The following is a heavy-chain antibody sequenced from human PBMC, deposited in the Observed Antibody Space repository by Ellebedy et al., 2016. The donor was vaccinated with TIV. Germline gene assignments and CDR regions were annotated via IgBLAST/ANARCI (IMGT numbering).Heavy chain of an antibody. V-gene: IGHV3-48*04. CDR2: ISSGTSTV. D-gene: IGHD6-19*01. CDR1: GFTFSTYS. J-gene: IGHJ4*02. Sequence: GESLKISCAASGFTFSTYSMNWVRQAPGKGLEWVSYISSGTSTVFYADSVKGRFTISRDNAKNSLYLQMNSLRADDTAVYYCTRDSGSDWSRKFDYWGQGTLVTVSS. CDR3: TRDSGSDWSRKFDY.